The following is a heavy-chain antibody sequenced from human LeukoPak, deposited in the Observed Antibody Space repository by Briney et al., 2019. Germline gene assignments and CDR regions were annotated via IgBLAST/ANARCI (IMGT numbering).Heavy chain of an antibody. V-gene: IGHV1-69*04. D-gene: IGHD6-13*01. J-gene: IGHJ5*02. CDR1: GGTFSSYA. CDR3: ASPRGDSSSWYVWFDP. CDR2: IIPILGIA. Sequence: SVKVSCEASGGTFSSYAISWVRQAPGQGLEWMGKIIPILGIANYAQKFQGRVTITADKSTSTAYMELSSLRSEETAVYYCASPRGDSSSWYVWFDPWGQGTLVTVSS.